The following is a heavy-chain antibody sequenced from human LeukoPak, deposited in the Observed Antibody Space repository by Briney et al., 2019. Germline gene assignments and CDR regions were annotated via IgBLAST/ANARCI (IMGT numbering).Heavy chain of an antibody. CDR1: GFTFSSYA. Sequence: GGSLRLPCAASGFTFSSYAMHWVRQAPGKGLEWVAVISYDGSNKYYADSVKGRFTISRDNSKNTLYLQMNSLRAEDTAVYYCARAGYDFWSGYRVYYFDYWGQGTLVTVSS. CDR2: ISYDGSNK. J-gene: IGHJ4*02. D-gene: IGHD3-3*01. V-gene: IGHV3-30-3*01. CDR3: ARAGYDFWSGYRVYYFDY.